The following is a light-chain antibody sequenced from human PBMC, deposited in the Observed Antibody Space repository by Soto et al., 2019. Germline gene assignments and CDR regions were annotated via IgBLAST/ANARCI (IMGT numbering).Light chain of an antibody. V-gene: IGLV4-69*01. CDR2: LNSDGSH. CDR1: SGHSSYA. Sequence: QSVLTQSTSASASLGASVKLTCTLSSGHSSYAIAWHQQQPEKGPRYLMKLNSDGSHSKGDGIPDRFSGSSSGAERYLTISSLQSEDEADYYCQTWGTGMVFGGGTKRTVL. J-gene: IGLJ3*02. CDR3: QTWGTGMV.